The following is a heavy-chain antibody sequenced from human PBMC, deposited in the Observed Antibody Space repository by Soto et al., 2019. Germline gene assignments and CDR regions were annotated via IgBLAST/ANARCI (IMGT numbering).Heavy chain of an antibody. V-gene: IGHV1-69*08. CDR1: GGTFSTYT. J-gene: IGHJ4*02. Sequence: QVQLVQSGAEVKKPGSSVKVSCKASGGTFSTYTINWVRQAPGQGLEWMGRIIPLLDTANYAQRFQGRVTITADTSTSTAYMELSGLRSDDTAVYYCARGRRGLGGIHPPHYFDYWGRGTPVTVSS. CDR2: IIPLLDTA. CDR3: ARGRRGLGGIHPPHYFDY. D-gene: IGHD3-16*01.